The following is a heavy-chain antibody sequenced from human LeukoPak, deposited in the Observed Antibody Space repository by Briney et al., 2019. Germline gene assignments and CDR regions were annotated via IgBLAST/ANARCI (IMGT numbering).Heavy chain of an antibody. V-gene: IGHV4-30-2*01. CDR1: GGSISSGGYS. J-gene: IGHJ4*02. CDR3: ARVGGPAAMLYLDY. Sequence: PSETLSLTCAVSGGSISSGGYSWSWIRQPPGKGLEWIGYIYHSGSTYYNPSLKSRATISVDRSKNQFSLKLSSVTAADTAVYYCARVGGPAAMLYLDYWGQGTLVTVSS. CDR2: IYHSGST. D-gene: IGHD2-2*01.